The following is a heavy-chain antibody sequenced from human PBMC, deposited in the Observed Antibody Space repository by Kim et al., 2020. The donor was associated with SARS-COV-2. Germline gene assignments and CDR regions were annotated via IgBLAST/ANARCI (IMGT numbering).Heavy chain of an antibody. V-gene: IGHV4-61*02. CDR2: IYTSGST. CDR1: GGSISSGSYY. J-gene: IGHJ4*02. CDR3: ARGPYTSAGWELSLGGFDY. Sequence: SETLSLTCTVSGGSISSGSYYWSWIRQPAGKGLEWIGRIYTSGSTNYNPSLKSRVTISVDTSKNQFSLKLSSVTAADTAVYYCARGPYTSAGWELSLGGFDYWGQGTLVTVSS. D-gene: IGHD1-26*01.